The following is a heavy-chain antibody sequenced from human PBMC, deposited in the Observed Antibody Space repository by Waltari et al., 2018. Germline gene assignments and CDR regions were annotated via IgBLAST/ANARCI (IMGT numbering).Heavy chain of an antibody. CDR1: GGSISSPSYY. D-gene: IGHD6-19*01. CDR2: VYSSVST. Sequence: QVQLQESGPGLVKPSQTLSLTCTVSGGSISSPSYYWSWVRHPPGKGLEWIGYVYSSVSTYYNPALMTRVDISKHTPTNQFSLKLTSVTAADTAVYYCARVTAVTGTGGMDVWGQGTTVIVSS. V-gene: IGHV4-30-4*01. CDR3: ARVTAVTGTGGMDV. J-gene: IGHJ6*02.